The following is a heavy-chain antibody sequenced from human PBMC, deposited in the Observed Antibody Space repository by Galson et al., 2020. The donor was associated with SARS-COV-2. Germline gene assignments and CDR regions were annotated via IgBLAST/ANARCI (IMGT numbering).Heavy chain of an antibody. CDR2: ISYDGSNK. V-gene: IGHV3-30*04. J-gene: IGHJ3*02. CDR3: ARTYSGRYFDAFDI. D-gene: IGHD1-26*01. CDR1: GTTFRISA. Sequence: GEPLKIPCAAPGTTFRISAMPWVRQAPGKALEWVAAISYDGSNKYYADSVKGRFTIPRDNSKNTLYLQMNSLRAEDTAVYYCARTYSGRYFDAFDIWGQGTMVTVSS.